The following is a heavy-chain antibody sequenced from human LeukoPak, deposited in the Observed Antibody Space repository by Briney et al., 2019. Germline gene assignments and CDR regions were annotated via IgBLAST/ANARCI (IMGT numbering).Heavy chain of an antibody. CDR2: IYYSGST. CDR1: GGSISSYY. V-gene: IGHV4-59*01. D-gene: IGHD2-15*01. J-gene: IGHJ4*02. Sequence: SETLSLTCTVSGGSISSYYWSWIRQPPGKGLEWIGYIYYSGSTNYNPSLKSRVTISVDTSKNQFSLKLSSVTAADTAVYYCARAVGYCSGGSCSLDYWGQGTLVTVSS. CDR3: ARAVGYCSGGSCSLDY.